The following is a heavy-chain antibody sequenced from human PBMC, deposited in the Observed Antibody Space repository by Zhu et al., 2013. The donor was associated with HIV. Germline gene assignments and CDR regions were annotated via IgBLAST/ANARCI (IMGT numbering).Heavy chain of an antibody. J-gene: IGHJ6*02. Sequence: EVQLVESGGGLVKPGGSLRLSCAASGFTFSSYSMNWVRQAPGKGLEWVSSISSSSSYIYYADSVKGRFTISRDNAKNSLYLQMNSLRAEDTAVYYCASYNSLLIAARPFYYYGMDVWGQGTTVTVSS. V-gene: IGHV3-21*01. CDR2: ISSSSSYI. CDR3: ASYNSLLIAARPFYYYGMDV. CDR1: GFTFSSYS. D-gene: IGHD6-6*01.